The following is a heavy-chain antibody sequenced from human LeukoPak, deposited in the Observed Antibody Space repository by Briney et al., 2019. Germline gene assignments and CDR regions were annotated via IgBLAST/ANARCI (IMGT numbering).Heavy chain of an antibody. Sequence: PSGTLSLTCAVSGGSISSSNWWSWVRQPPGKGLDWIGEIYYSESTNYNPSLKSRVTISVDKSKNQFSLKLSSVTAADTAVYYCARVPTREKYYYDSSGYYYPFDYWGQGTLVTVSS. V-gene: IGHV4-4*02. CDR2: IYYSEST. D-gene: IGHD3-22*01. J-gene: IGHJ4*02. CDR1: GGSISSSNW. CDR3: ARVPTREKYYYDSSGYYYPFDY.